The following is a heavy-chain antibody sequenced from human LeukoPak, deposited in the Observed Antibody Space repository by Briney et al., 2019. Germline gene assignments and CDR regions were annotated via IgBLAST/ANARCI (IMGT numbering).Heavy chain of an antibody. Sequence: PGGSLRLSCAASGVTLSDHHMDWVRQAPGKGLEWVARIRDKASGYRTEYEASVKDRLTISRDDSKTLVYLQRTSLEIEDPAVFYCAKDGQEGDISVFDIWGQGRVVSVYS. CDR2: IRDKASGYRT. CDR3: AKDGQEGDISVFDI. CDR1: GVTLSDHH. D-gene: IGHD3-22*01. V-gene: IGHV3-72*01. J-gene: IGHJ3*02.